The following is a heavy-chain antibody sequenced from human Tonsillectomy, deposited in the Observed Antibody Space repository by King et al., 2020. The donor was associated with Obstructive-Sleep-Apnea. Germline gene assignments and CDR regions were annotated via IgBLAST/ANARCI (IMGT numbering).Heavy chain of an antibody. CDR3: ARAGITMIVVVISPFDY. V-gene: IGHV3-30*04. CDR1: GFTFRIYA. D-gene: IGHD3-22*01. Sequence: VQLVQSGGGVVQPGRSLRLSCASSGFTFRIYAMHRVRQAPGKGLEGVAVISYYGSNKYYADSVQGRFTISRDNSKNTLYLQMNSLRAEDTAVYYCARAGITMIVVVISPFDYWGQGTLVTVSS. CDR2: ISYYGSNK. J-gene: IGHJ4*02.